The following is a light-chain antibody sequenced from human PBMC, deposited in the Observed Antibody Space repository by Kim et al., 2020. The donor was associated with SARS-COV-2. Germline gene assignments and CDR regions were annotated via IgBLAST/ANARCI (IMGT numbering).Light chain of an antibody. V-gene: IGLV2-23*02. CDR3: CSCAGSSPLYV. CDR1: SSDVGSYNL. J-gene: IGLJ1*01. CDR2: EVS. Sequence: QSALTQPASVSGSPGQSITISCTGTSSDVGSYNLVSWYQQHPGKAPKLMIYEVSKRPSGVSNRFSGSKSGNTASLTISGLQAEDEADYYCCSCAGSSPLYVFGTGTKVTVL.